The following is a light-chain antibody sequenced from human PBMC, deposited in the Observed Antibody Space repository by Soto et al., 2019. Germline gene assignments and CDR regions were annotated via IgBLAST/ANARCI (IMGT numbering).Light chain of an antibody. V-gene: IGKV3-20*01. J-gene: IGKJ2*01. CDR1: QSVSNNY. CDR3: HQYGSSPPYT. Sequence: EIVLTQSPGTLSLSPGERATLSCRASQSVSNNYIAWYQQKPGQAPRLLIFGSSDRATGIPDRFSGSGSGTDFTLTISRLEPGDFAVYYCHQYGSSPPYTFGQGTNLEI. CDR2: GSS.